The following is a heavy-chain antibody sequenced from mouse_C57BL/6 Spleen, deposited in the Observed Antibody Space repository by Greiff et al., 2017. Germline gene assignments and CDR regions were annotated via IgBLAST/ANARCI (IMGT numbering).Heavy chain of an antibody. CDR2: ISDGGSYT. CDR1: GFTFSSYA. Sequence: EVKVVESGGGLVKPGGSLKLSCAASGFTFSSYAMSWVRQTPEKRLEWVATISDGGSYTYYPDNVKGRFTISRDNAKNNLYLQMSHLKSEDTAMYYCARGSYGNYFDYWGQGTTLTVSS. D-gene: IGHD2-1*01. J-gene: IGHJ2*01. CDR3: ARGSYGNYFDY. V-gene: IGHV5-4*03.